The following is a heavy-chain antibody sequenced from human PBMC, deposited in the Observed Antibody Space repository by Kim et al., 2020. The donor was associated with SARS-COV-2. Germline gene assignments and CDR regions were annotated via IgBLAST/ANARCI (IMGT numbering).Heavy chain of an antibody. J-gene: IGHJ4*02. CDR1: GFIFSTYW. V-gene: IGHV3-7*03. CDR3: ASGRYMYFDY. Sequence: GGSLRLSCAASGFIFSTYWMTCVRQAPGKGLEWVANIKQDGRETNYVDSVKGRFTISRDNAKNSLYLQMNSLRTEDTAVYYCASGRYMYFDYWGQGTLVTVSS. D-gene: IGHD3-10*01. CDR2: IKQDGRET.